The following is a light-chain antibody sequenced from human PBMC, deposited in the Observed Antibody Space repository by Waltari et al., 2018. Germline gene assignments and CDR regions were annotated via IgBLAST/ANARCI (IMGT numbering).Light chain of an antibody. CDR3: QQRSVWPVT. Sequence: EIVLTQSPATLSLSPGERVTLSCRASQSVSRYLGWFLQKPGQAHKPLIYEASNRAPGLPGRFSGSGFGRDFTLTISSLEPEDLGVYYCQQRSVWPVTFGGGTKLEI. CDR1: QSVSRY. CDR2: EAS. J-gene: IGKJ4*01. V-gene: IGKV3-11*02.